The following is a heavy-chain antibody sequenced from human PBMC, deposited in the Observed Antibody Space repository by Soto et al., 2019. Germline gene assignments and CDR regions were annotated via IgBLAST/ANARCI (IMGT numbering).Heavy chain of an antibody. D-gene: IGHD5-18*01. CDR2: IYPGDSDT. J-gene: IGHJ6*02. CDR3: ARHVYKGEGRYSYLLVPSV. Sequence: GESLKISCKGSGYSFTSYWIGWVRQMPGKGLEWMGIIYPGDSDTRYSPSFQGQVTISADKSISTAYLQWSSLKASDTAMYYCARHVYKGEGRYSYLLVPSVWGQGTTVTVSS. CDR1: GYSFTSYW. V-gene: IGHV5-51*01.